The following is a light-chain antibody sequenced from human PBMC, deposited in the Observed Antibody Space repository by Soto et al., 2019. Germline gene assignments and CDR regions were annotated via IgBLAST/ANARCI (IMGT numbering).Light chain of an antibody. CDR3: QQYHTDWT. Sequence: DIQMTQSPSTLSGSVGDTVTITCRASESIDNWLAWYQQKPGKAPKLLLFAASTLVGGVPSRFSGRGSGTESTLTISSLQADDFATYYCQQYHTDWTFGQGTKVDIK. CDR1: ESIDNW. J-gene: IGKJ1*01. V-gene: IGKV1-5*01. CDR2: AAS.